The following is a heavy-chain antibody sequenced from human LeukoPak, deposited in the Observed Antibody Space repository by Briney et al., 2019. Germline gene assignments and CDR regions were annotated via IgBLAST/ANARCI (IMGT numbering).Heavy chain of an antibody. Sequence: RASVKVSCKASGYTFTSYYMHWVRQAPGQGLEWMGIINPSGGSTSYAQKFQGRVTITADKSTSTAYMELSSLRSEDTAVYYCARELGVAGFDYWGQGTLVTVSS. D-gene: IGHD6-19*01. CDR1: GYTFTSYY. CDR2: INPSGGST. V-gene: IGHV1-46*01. J-gene: IGHJ4*02. CDR3: ARELGVAGFDY.